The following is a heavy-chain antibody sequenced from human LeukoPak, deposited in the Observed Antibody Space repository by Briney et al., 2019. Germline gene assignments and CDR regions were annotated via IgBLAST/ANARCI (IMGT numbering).Heavy chain of an antibody. CDR1: GLAFNSYA. CDR2: IWYDGSTK. CDR3: AKNYFGTGWFYFDY. V-gene: IGHV3-33*06. J-gene: IGHJ4*02. Sequence: GGSPRLSCAASGLAFNSYAMHWVRQAPGKGLEWVAVIWYDGSTKYYADSVKGRFTVSRDNSKNTLYLQMNSLRAGDTAVYFCAKNYFGTGWFYFDYWGQGTLVTVSS. D-gene: IGHD6-19*01.